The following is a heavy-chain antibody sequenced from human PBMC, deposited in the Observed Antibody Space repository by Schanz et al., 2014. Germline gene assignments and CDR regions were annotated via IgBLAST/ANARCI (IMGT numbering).Heavy chain of an antibody. CDR1: GFTLSNYA. Sequence: EVQLLESGGGLVQPGGSLRLSCASSGFTLSNYAMSWVRQAPGKGLEWVSAISGSGGNTYYADSVKGRFTISRDNSKNTVYNQMNSLRAEDTAVYCCARGGPAYYFDDWGQGTLVAVSS. CDR3: ARGGPAYYFDD. CDR2: ISGSGGNT. V-gene: IGHV3-23*01. J-gene: IGHJ4*02.